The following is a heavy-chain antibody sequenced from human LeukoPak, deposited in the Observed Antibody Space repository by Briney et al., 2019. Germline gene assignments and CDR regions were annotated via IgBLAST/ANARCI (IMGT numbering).Heavy chain of an antibody. CDR2: FDPEDGET. V-gene: IGHV1-24*01. CDR3: ASYKITMIVVVITPSLGAFDI. D-gene: IGHD3-22*01. CDR1: GYTLTELS. Sequence: ASVKVSCKVSGYTLTELSMHWVRQAPGKGLEWMGGFDPEDGETIYAQKFQGRVTMTEDTSTDTAYMELSSLRSEDTAVYYCASYKITMIVVVITPSLGAFDIWGQGTMVTVSS. J-gene: IGHJ3*02.